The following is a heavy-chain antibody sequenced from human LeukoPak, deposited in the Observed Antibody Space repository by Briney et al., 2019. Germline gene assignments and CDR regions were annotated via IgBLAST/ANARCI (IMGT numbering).Heavy chain of an antibody. CDR1: GGSFSGYY. CDR3: ASLPRGVRYCSSTSCYRGYYGMDV. V-gene: IGHV4-34*01. Sequence: SETLSLTCAVYGGSFSGYYWSWIRQPPGKGLEWIGEINHSGSTNYNPSLKSRVTISVDTSKNQFSLKLSSVTAADTAVYYCASLPRGVRYCSSTSCYRGYYGMDVWGQGTTVTVSS. CDR2: INHSGST. D-gene: IGHD2-2*01. J-gene: IGHJ6*02.